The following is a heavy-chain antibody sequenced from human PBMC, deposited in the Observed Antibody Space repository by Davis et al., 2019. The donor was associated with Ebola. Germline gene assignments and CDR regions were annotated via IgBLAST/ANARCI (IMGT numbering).Heavy chain of an antibody. Sequence: GGSLRLSCAASGFTFSTYSMSWVRQAPGKGLEWVSSISSDSDYISYADSAKGRFTISRDNAKNSLYLQMNSLRAEDTAVYYCAKEGSYIAAAHGFLDSWGQGTLVSVSS. V-gene: IGHV3-21*01. CDR1: GFTFSTYS. CDR2: ISSDSDYI. CDR3: AKEGSYIAAAHGFLDS. D-gene: IGHD6-13*01. J-gene: IGHJ4*02.